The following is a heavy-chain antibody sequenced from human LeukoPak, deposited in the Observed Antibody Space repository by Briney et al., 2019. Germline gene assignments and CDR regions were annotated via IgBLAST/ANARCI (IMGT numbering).Heavy chain of an antibody. CDR1: VYTFTGYF. CDR2: INPNSGGT. CDR3: ARGVAGTPLTDY. J-gene: IGHJ4*02. Sequence: ASVKVSCKSSVYTFTGYFVHWVRQAPGQGLEWMGWINPNSGGTNYAQKFQGRVTMTRDTSISIAYMELSRLRSDDTAVYYCARGVAGTPLTDYWGQGTLVTVPS. D-gene: IGHD6-19*01. V-gene: IGHV1-2*02.